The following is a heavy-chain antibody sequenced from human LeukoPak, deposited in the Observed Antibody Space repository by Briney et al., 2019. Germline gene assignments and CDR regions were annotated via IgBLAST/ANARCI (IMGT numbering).Heavy chain of an antibody. CDR1: GGSISSYY. CDR2: MYDSGAT. V-gene: IGHV4-59*01. Sequence: SETLSLTCTVSGGSISSYYWTWIRQPPGKGLEWIGYMYDSGATNYNPSVKSRVTISRDTSKNQFSLKLRSVTAADTAVYYCARVVGGGNPWHYFDYWGQGTLVTVSS. CDR3: ARVVGGGNPWHYFDY. D-gene: IGHD3-16*01. J-gene: IGHJ4*02.